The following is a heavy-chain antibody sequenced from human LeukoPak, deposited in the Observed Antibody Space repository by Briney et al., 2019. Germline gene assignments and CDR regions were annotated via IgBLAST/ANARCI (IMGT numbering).Heavy chain of an antibody. CDR3: ARAGQDYYDSSGYYYLSYIDY. CDR2: SYYSGST. J-gene: IGHJ4*02. V-gene: IGHV4-39*07. D-gene: IGHD3-22*01. Sequence: SETLSLTCTVSGGSISSNSYQWGWIRQPPGKGLEWIGNSYYSGSTYYNAALKSRVTISVDTSKNQFSLKLSSVTAADTAVYYCARAGQDYYDSSGYYYLSYIDYWGQGTLVTVSS. CDR1: GGSISSNSYQ.